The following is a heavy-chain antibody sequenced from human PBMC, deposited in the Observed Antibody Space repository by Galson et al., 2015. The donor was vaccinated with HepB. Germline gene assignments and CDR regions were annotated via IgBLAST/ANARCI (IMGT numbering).Heavy chain of an antibody. V-gene: IGHV4-39*01. D-gene: IGHD3-22*01. CDR2: IYYSGST. J-gene: IGHJ3*02. Sequence: SETLSLTCTVSGGSISSSNYYWGWIRQPPGKGLEWIGSIYYSGSTYYNPSLKSRVTISVDTSKNQFSLKLSSVTAADTAVYYCARQYYDSSVFDPFDIWGQGTMVTVSS. CDR1: GGSISSSNYY. CDR3: ARQYYDSSVFDPFDI.